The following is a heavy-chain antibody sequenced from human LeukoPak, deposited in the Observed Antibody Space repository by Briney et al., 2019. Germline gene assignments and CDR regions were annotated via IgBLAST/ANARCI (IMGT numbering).Heavy chain of an antibody. Sequence: GGSLRLSCSASGFTFSSYAMHWVRQAPGKGLEYVSTISSNGGTTYYADSVKGRFTISRDNSKNTLYLQMSSLRAEDTAVYYCAKDFGYDSSGYYFIAGDAFDIWGQGTMVTVSS. CDR1: GFTFSSYA. V-gene: IGHV3-64D*09. J-gene: IGHJ3*02. CDR2: ISSNGGTT. CDR3: AKDFGYDSSGYYFIAGDAFDI. D-gene: IGHD3-22*01.